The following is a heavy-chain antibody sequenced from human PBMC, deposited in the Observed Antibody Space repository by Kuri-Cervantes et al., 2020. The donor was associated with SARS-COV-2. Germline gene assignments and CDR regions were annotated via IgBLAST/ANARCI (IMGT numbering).Heavy chain of an antibody. CDR1: GGTFSSYA. J-gene: IGHJ6*02. CDR2: IIPILGIA. Sequence: SVKVSCKASGGTFSSYAISWVRQAPGQGLEWMGGIIPILGIANYAQKFQGRVTITADKSTSTAYMELSSLRSEDTAVYYCARLGGFGEAPYYYYGMDVWGQGTTVTVSS. CDR3: ARLGGFGEAPYYYYGMDV. V-gene: IGHV1-69*10. D-gene: IGHD3-10*01.